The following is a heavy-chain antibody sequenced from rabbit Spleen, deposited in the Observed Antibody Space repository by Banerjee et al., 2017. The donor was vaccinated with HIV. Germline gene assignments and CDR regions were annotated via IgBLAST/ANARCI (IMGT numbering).Heavy chain of an antibody. D-gene: IGHD4-1*01. V-gene: IGHV1S40*01. CDR1: GFSFSSSYY. J-gene: IGHJ4*01. CDR3: ARDTGSGWGYFNL. Sequence: QSLEESGGDLVKPEGSLTLTCTASGFSFSSSYYMCWVRQAPGKGLECIACIYGDRSGSTYYANWAKGRFTISSDNAQNTVDLQMNSLTAADTATYFCARDTGSGWGYFNLWGQGTLVTVS. CDR2: IYGDRSGST.